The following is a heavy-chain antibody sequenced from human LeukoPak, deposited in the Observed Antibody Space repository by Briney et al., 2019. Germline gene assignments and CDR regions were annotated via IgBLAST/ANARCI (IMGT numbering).Heavy chain of an antibody. D-gene: IGHD3-10*01. CDR3: ARGVLYGSGSYDWFDP. V-gene: IGHV3-21*01. Sequence: GGSLRLSCAASGFTFSSYSMNWVRQAPGKGLEWVSSISSSSSYIYYADSVKGRFTISRDNAKNSLYLQMNSLRAEDTAVYYCARGVLYGSGSYDWFDPWGQGTLVTVSS. CDR1: GFTFSSYS. CDR2: ISSSSSYI. J-gene: IGHJ5*02.